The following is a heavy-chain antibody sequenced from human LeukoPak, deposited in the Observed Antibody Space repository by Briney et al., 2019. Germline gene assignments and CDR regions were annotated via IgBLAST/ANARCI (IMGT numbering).Heavy chain of an antibody. CDR2: IKQDGSEK. V-gene: IGHV3-7*03. J-gene: IGHJ4*02. CDR1: GSTLSTYW. Sequence: SGRSLRLSCAASGSTLSTYWMSWVCQAPGKGLEWVANIKQDGSEKYYVDSVKGRFTITRDNAKNSLYLQMNSLRAEDTAVYYCARVSRWAINHNPHYWGQGTLVTVSS. D-gene: IGHD1-14*01. CDR3: ARVSRWAINHNPHY.